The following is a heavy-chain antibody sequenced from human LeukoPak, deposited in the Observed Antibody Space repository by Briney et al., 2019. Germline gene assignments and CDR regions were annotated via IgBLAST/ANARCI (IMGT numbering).Heavy chain of an antibody. CDR1: GYTFTSYG. J-gene: IGHJ4*02. CDR2: ISAYNGNT. V-gene: IGHV1-18*01. CDR3: ARAGQXYYDSSXYSC. D-gene: IGHD3-22*01. Sequence: GASVKVSCKASGYTFTSYGISWVRQAPGQGLEWMGWISAYNGNTNYAQKLQGRVTMTTDTSTSTAYMELRSLRSDDTAVYYCARAGQXYYDSSXYSCWGQXTLVTVSS.